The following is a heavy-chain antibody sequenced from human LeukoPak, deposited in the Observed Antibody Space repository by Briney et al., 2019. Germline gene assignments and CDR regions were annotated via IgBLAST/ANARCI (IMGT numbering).Heavy chain of an antibody. CDR1: EFDFSSHA. Sequence: GGSLRLSCAASEFDFSSHAMTWVRQAPGKGLEWVSAISISGSKTYYADSVKGRFTISRDDSKNTLYLQMNSLRAEDTAVYYCANEIRPNDYWGQGTQVTVSS. J-gene: IGHJ4*02. V-gene: IGHV3-23*01. CDR3: ANEIRPNDY. D-gene: IGHD4-17*01. CDR2: ISISGSKT.